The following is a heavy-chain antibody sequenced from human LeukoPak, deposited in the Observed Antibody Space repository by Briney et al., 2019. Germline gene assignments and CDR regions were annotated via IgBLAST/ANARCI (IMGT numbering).Heavy chain of an antibody. CDR2: IYYSGST. D-gene: IGHD2-8*01. Sequence: SETLSLTCTVSGGYISSYYWSWIRQPPGKGLEWIGYIYYSGSTNYNPSLKNRVTISRATSKNQFSLKLRSVTAADTAVYYCTSGGMVSGDYWGHGTLVTVSS. J-gene: IGHJ4*01. V-gene: IGHV4-59*01. CDR1: GGYISSYY. CDR3: TSGGMVSGDY.